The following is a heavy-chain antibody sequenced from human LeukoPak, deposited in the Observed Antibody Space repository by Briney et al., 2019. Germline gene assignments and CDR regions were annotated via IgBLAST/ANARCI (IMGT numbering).Heavy chain of an antibody. CDR3: ARDPYSYYYGMDV. V-gene: IGHV1-46*01. Sequence: GASVKVSCKASGYTFTSYYMHWVRQAPGQGLEWMGIINPSGGSTSYAQKFQGRVTMTRGTSTSTVYMELSSLRSEDTAVYYCARDPYSYYYGMDVWGQGTTVTVSS. CDR1: GYTFTSYY. J-gene: IGHJ6*02. CDR2: INPSGGST.